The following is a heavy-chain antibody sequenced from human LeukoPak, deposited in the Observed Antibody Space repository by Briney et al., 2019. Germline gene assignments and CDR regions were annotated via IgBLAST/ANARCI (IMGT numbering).Heavy chain of an antibody. CDR1: GGTFNNYA. V-gene: IGHV1-69*05. J-gene: IGHJ5*02. CDR3: ARERDSSSWFEVSFDP. Sequence: GASVKVSCKTSGGTFNNYAISWVRQAPGQGLEWMGGIIPVFGAPYYAQKLQGRVTMTTDTSTSTAYMELRSLRSDDTAVYYCARERDSSSWFEVSFDPWGQGTLVTVSS. D-gene: IGHD6-13*01. CDR2: IIPVFGAP.